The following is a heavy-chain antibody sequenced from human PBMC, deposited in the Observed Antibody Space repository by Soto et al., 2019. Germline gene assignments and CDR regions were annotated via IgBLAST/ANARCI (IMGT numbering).Heavy chain of an antibody. CDR1: GYTFTSYG. V-gene: IGHV1-18*01. Sequence: ASVKVSCKASGYTFTSYGIRWVRQAPGQGLEWMGWISAYNGNTNYAQKLQGRVTMTTDTSTSTAYMELRSLRSDDTAVYYCARDKGDGSGSYYGYWGQGTLVTVSS. CDR2: ISAYNGNT. D-gene: IGHD3-10*01. CDR3: ARDKGDGSGSYYGY. J-gene: IGHJ4*02.